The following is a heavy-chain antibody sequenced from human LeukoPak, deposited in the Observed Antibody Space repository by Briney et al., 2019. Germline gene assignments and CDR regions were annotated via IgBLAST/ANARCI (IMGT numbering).Heavy chain of an antibody. V-gene: IGHV4-59*01. CDR1: GGFLSIYY. CDR3: ARGLTSRYYGAYYKDV. Sequence: SETLSLTCTVSGGFLSIYYWSWIRQPPGKGLEWIGYIYYSGSTNFNTSLRSRVTISLDTAKNQLSLKRRSVTAADTAVYYCARGLTSRYYGAYYKDVWGRGTTLTVSS. J-gene: IGHJ6*03. CDR2: IYYSGST. D-gene: IGHD3-22*01.